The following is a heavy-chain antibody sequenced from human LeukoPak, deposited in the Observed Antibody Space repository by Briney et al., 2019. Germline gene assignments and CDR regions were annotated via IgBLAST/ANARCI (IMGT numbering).Heavy chain of an antibody. CDR2: MNPNSGNT. CDR3: VSSFVRDGYNFSPIDAFDI. V-gene: IGHV1-8*03. J-gene: IGHJ3*02. Sequence: ASVKVSCKASGYTFTSYDINWVRQATGQGLEWMGWMNPNSGNTGYAQKFQGRVTITRNTSISTAYMELSSLRSEDTAVYYCVSSFVRDGYNFSPIDAFDIWGQGTMVTVSS. CDR1: GYTFTSYD. D-gene: IGHD5-24*01.